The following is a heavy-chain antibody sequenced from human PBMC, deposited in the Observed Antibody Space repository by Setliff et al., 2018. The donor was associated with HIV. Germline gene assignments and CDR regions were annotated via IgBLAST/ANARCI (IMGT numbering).Heavy chain of an antibody. V-gene: IGHV4-61*09. CDR3: ARRSPGGGYYMDV. Sequence: SETLSLTCSVSGGSVSSSSYYWTWIRQPAGKGLEWIGYIYTSGSTNYNPSLKSRVTISLDTSKNQFSLKLTSVTAADTAVYYCARRSPGGGYYMDVWGKGTTVTVSS. J-gene: IGHJ6*03. D-gene: IGHD3-16*01. CDR1: GGSVSSSSYY. CDR2: IYTSGST.